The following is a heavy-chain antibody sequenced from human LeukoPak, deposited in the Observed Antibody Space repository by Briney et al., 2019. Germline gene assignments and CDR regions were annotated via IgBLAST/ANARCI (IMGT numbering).Heavy chain of an antibody. D-gene: IGHD3-10*01. CDR2: MYDSVRI. Sequence: SETLSLTCTVSGGSMISYYWTWVRQTPGKGLEWIGYMYDSVRIHYNPSLESRITISLDTSKNQFSLKLSSVTAADTAVYYCARRMVRGRDTKYMDVWGKGTTVTISS. CDR3: ARRMVRGRDTKYMDV. V-gene: IGHV4-59*12. CDR1: GGSMISYY. J-gene: IGHJ6*03.